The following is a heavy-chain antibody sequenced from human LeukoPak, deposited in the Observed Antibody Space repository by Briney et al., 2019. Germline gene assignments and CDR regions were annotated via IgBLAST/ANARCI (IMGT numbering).Heavy chain of an antibody. Sequence: SVKVSCKAPGGTLSSYGISWVRQAPGQGLEWMGGIIPIFGTANYAQKFQGRVTITADESTSTAYMELSSLRYEDTAVYYCARVWCSGGSCYSSRGAFDIWGQGTMVTVSS. CDR2: IIPIFGTA. V-gene: IGHV1-69*13. CDR3: ARVWCSGGSCYSSRGAFDI. J-gene: IGHJ3*02. D-gene: IGHD2-15*01. CDR1: GGTLSSYG.